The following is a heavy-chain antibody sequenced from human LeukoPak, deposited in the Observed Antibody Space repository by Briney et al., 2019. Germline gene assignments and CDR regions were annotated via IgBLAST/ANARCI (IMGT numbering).Heavy chain of an antibody. CDR3: ASSDWYAAFDI. Sequence: GGSLRLSCAASGFXFSNNWTHWVRQAPGKGRLWVSRINSDGSSTSYADSVKARFTISRDNAKNTLYLQMNSLRAEDTAVYYCASSDWYAAFDIWGQGTMVTVSS. V-gene: IGHV3-74*01. J-gene: IGHJ3*02. CDR1: GFXFSNNW. CDR2: INSDGSST. D-gene: IGHD3-9*01.